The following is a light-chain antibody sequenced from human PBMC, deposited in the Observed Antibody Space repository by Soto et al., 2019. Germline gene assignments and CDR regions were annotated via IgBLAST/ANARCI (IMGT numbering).Light chain of an antibody. J-gene: IGKJ1*01. CDR2: GAS. CDR3: QQSYSTRT. Sequence: GMTQSPATLSVSPGERATLSCTASQSINSNLAWYQQRPGQAPRLLIYGASTRATGIPARFSGSGSGTDFTLTISSLQPEDFATYYCQQSYSTRTFGQGTKVDIK. V-gene: IGKV3-15*01. CDR1: QSINSN.